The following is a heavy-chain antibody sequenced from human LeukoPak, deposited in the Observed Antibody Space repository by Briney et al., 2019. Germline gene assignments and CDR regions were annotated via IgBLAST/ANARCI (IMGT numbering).Heavy chain of an antibody. CDR3: AKGINSWYWDS. CDR1: GFTFSRYY. V-gene: IGHV3-23*01. D-gene: IGHD6-13*01. CDR2: ISGNGVKT. Sequence: GGSLRLSCAASGFTFSRYYMSWVRQTPGKGLEWVSGISGNGVKTFYADSVKGRFTISRDNSKNTLYLQMNSLRVEDTAVYYCAKGINSWYWDSWGQGTLVTVSS. J-gene: IGHJ4*02.